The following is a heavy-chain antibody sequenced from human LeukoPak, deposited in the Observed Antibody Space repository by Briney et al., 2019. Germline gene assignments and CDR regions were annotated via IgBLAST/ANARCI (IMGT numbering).Heavy chain of an antibody. CDR1: GGTFSSYA. CDR2: IIPILGIA. D-gene: IGHD5-18*01. V-gene: IGHV1-69*04. CDR3: VLGGYSYGSPSDY. Sequence: ASVKVSCKASGGTFSSYAISWVRQAPGQRLEWMGRIIPILGIANYAQKFQGRVTITADKSTGTAYMELSSLRSEDTAVYYCVLGGYSYGSPSDYWGQGTLVTVSS. J-gene: IGHJ4*02.